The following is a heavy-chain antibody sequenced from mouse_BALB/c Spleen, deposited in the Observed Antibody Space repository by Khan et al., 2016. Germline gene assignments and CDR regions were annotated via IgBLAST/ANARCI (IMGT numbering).Heavy chain of an antibody. J-gene: IGHJ4*01. D-gene: IGHD2-1*01. CDR1: GYTFTNYG. V-gene: IGHV9-3-1*01. CDR2: INTYTGEP. CDR3: ESHARDGNYVGGAMDY. Sequence: PLVPSGPELMKPGETVKISCKASGYTFTNYGMNWVKQAPGKGLKWMGWINTYTGEPTYADDFKGRFAFSLETSASTAYLQINNLKTVDTATYCSESHARDGNYVGGAMDYWGQGTSVTVSS.